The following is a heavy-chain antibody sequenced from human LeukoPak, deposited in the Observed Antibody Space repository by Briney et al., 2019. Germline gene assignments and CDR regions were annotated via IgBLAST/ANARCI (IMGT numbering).Heavy chain of an antibody. V-gene: IGHV3-15*01. CDR1: GFTFSNAW. CDR2: IKSKTDGGTT. CDR3: TTDPDILTGYYLHGDFDY. Sequence: GGSLRLSCAASGFTFSNAWMSWVRQAPGKGLEWVGRIKSKTDGGTTDYAAPVKGRFTISRDDSKNTLYPQMNSLKTEDTAVYYCTTDPDILTGYYLHGDFDYWGQGTLVTVSS. D-gene: IGHD3-9*01. J-gene: IGHJ4*02.